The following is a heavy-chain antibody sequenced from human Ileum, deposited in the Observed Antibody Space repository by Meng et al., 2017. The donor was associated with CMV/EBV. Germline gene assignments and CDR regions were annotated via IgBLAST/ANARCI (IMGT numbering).Heavy chain of an antibody. CDR3: VRQVVAASFDY. Sequence: LQRPAPGLLNPSLPLSLPCTVSGGSITSGNYSWSWIRQPPGRGLEWIGYIYYSGSPYYKPSLKSRVTISLDTSKNQFSLNLRSVTATDSAVYYCVRQVVAASFDYWGQGALVTVSS. J-gene: IGHJ4*02. V-gene: IGHV4-30-4*08. D-gene: IGHD2-15*01. CDR1: GGSITSGNYS. CDR2: IYYSGSP.